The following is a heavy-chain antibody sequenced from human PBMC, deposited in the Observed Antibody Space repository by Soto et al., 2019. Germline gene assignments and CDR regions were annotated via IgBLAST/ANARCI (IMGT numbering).Heavy chain of an antibody. Sequence: EVQLVESGGGLVQPGGSLRLSCEASGSTFIYYGMNWVRQAPGKGLEWISHISSTGADIYYADSVKGRFTISRDNAKNSLYLQMSSLRDEDTAVYYCAREWQYWGQGTLVTVSS. CDR1: GSTFIYYG. J-gene: IGHJ4*02. CDR3: AREWQY. CDR2: ISSTGADI. V-gene: IGHV3-48*02. D-gene: IGHD5-12*01.